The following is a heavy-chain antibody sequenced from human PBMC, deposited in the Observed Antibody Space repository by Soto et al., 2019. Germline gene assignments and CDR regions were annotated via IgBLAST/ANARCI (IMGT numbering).Heavy chain of an antibody. CDR1: EFTFNTYN. J-gene: IGHJ6*02. D-gene: IGHD4-17*01. CDR2: ISSSSSTI. CDR3: PTGNYGDFYGIAG. Sequence: EVQLVESGGGLVQPGGSLRLSCAASEFTFNTYNMNWVRQAPGKGLEWISYISSSSSTIHYADSVKGRFTNSRDNAKHSLYVQMSSLRDATPGVYYCPTGNYGDFYGIAGGGRGTTVTVCS. V-gene: IGHV3-48*02.